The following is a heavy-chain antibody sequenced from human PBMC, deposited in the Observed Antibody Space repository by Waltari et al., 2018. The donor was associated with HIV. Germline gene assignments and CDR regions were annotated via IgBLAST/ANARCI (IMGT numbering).Heavy chain of an antibody. V-gene: IGHV3-74*01. Sequence: EVQLVESGGGLVQPGGSLRLSCAASGFPFARYWMSWVRQEPGKGLGWVSRINSDGSSTSYADSVKGRFTISRDNAKNTLYLQMNSLRAEDTAVYYCARWATRFDPWGQGTLVTVSS. CDR1: GFPFARYW. J-gene: IGHJ5*02. CDR3: ARWATRFDP. CDR2: INSDGSST.